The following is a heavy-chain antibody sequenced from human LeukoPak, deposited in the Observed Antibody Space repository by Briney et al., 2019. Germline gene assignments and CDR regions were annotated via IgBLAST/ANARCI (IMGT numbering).Heavy chain of an antibody. D-gene: IGHD4-11*01. CDR1: GYTFTSYD. V-gene: IGHV1-8*03. CDR2: MNPNSGNT. J-gene: IGHJ6*03. CDR3: ARADGQFYYYYYMDV. Sequence: GASVKVSCKASGYTFTSYDINWVRQATGQGLEWMGWMNPNSGNTGYAQKFQGRVTITRNTSISTAYMELSSLRSEDTAVYYCARADGQFYYYYYMDVWGKGTTVTVSS.